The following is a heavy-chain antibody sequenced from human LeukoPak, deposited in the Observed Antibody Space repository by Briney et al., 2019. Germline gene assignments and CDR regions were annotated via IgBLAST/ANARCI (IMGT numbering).Heavy chain of an antibody. V-gene: IGHV5-51*01. D-gene: IGHD2-2*01. CDR1: GYSFTNYW. CDR2: IYPGDSDT. Sequence: GESLKISCEVSGYSFTNYWIVWVRQMPGKGLEWMGIIYPGDSDTRYSPSFQGQVTISADKSISTAYLQWSSLKASDTAMYYCARLAQGYCTSSSCYRNNWFDPWGQGTLVTVSS. CDR3: ARLAQGYCTSSSCYRNNWFDP. J-gene: IGHJ5*02.